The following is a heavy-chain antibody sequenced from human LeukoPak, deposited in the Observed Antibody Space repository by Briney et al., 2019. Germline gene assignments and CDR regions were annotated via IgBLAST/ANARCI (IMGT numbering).Heavy chain of an antibody. CDR1: GFPFSSYS. CDR3: ARSIPYGTTWYGRSDY. D-gene: IGHD6-13*01. V-gene: IGHV3-7*03. J-gene: IGHJ4*02. Sequence: GGSLRLSCAASGFPFSSYSMTWVRQAPGKGLEWVANIKPDGTTRFYVDSVKGRFTISRDNALNSLYLQMNSLRAEDTAIYYCARSIPYGTTWYGRSDYWGQGTLVTVSS. CDR2: IKPDGTTR.